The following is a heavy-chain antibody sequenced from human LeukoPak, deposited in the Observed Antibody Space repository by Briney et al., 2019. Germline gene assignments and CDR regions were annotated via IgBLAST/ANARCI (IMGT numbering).Heavy chain of an antibody. CDR2: FDPDDGET. J-gene: IGHJ4*02. Sequence: ASVKVSCKVSGYTLTELPIHWVRQAPGKGLEWMGGFDPDDGETVYAQMFQGRVTMTEDTSSDTASMELSSLRSEDTAVYYCATGTSGSYYVGIDRPIDYWGQGTLVTVSS. V-gene: IGHV1-24*01. CDR1: GYTLTELP. CDR3: ATGTSGSYYVGIDRPIDY. D-gene: IGHD1-26*01.